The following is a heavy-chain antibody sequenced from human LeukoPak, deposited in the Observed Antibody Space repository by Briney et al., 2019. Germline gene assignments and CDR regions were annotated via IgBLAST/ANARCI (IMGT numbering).Heavy chain of an antibody. V-gene: IGHV4-39*01. CDR1: GGSLSSSSYY. CDR3: ARLGNPY. CDR2: IYYSVST. Sequence: SETVSLTCTVSGGSLSSSSYYWGWIRQPPGKGLECIRSIYYSVSTYFYPSLKSRVTISVDTSKNQFSLKLSSVTAADTAVYYCARLGNPYWGQGTLITVPS. J-gene: IGHJ4*02.